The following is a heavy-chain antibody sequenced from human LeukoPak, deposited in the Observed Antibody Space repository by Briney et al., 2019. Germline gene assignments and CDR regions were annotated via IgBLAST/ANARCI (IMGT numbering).Heavy chain of an antibody. CDR3: ARDQRCSGGSCYSGLGY. J-gene: IGHJ4*02. Sequence: GESLRLSCTASGFTFSNFWMGWVRQAPGKGLQWVAVISYDGSNKYYADSVKGRFTISRDNSKNTLYLQMNSLRAEDTAVYYCARDQRCSGGSCYSGLGYWGQGTLVTVSS. D-gene: IGHD2-15*01. CDR1: GFTFSNFW. CDR2: ISYDGSNK. V-gene: IGHV3-30*03.